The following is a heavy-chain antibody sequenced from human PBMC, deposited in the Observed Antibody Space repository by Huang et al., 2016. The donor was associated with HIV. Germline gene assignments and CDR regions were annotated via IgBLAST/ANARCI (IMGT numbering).Heavy chain of an antibody. CDR2: IYPGYYDT. CDR3: ARLIGSPSFYYGLDV. J-gene: IGHJ6*02. CDR1: GYRFRSNW. V-gene: IGHV5-51*01. Sequence: EVQLVQSGAEVKKPGESLKISCKGSGYRFRSNWIGWVRQMPGKGLEWMGIIYPGYYDTRSSPSFQGQVTISADKSINTAYRQWSSLKASDTAMYYCARLIGSPSFYYGLDVWGQGTTVTVSS. D-gene: IGHD3-10*01.